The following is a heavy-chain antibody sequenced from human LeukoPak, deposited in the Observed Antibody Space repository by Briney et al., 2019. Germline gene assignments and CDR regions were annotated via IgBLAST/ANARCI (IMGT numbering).Heavy chain of an antibody. CDR1: GFTFDDYG. D-gene: IGHD1-14*01. J-gene: IGHJ4*02. CDR3: GRGGSGSRYFDY. V-gene: IGHV3-74*01. CDR2: INFDGSST. Sequence: GGSLRLSCAASGFTFDDYGMSWVRQAPGKGLVWVARINFDGSSTNYAGSVRGRFTISRDNAKNTLYLQMNSLRGEDTAVYYCGRGGSGSRYFDYWGQGTLVTVSS.